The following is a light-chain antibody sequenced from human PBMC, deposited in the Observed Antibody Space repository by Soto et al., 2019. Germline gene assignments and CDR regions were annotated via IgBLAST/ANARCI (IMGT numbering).Light chain of an antibody. J-gene: IGLJ1*01. Sequence: QSALTQPASVSGSPGQSITISCTGTSSDVGNYNLVSWYQQHPGKAPKLMIYEGSRRPSGVSNRFSGSKSGNAASLTISGLQAEDEADYYCCSYASDSTYVFGSGTKVT. CDR3: CSYASDSTYV. V-gene: IGLV2-23*01. CDR2: EGS. CDR1: SSDVGNYNL.